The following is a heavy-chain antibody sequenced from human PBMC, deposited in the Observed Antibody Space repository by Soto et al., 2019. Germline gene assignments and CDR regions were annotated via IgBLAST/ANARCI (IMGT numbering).Heavy chain of an antibody. D-gene: IGHD3-10*01. CDR3: ARSLTMVRGDYYFDY. CDR2: IYHSGST. V-gene: IGHV4-4*02. CDR1: GGSISSSNW. Sequence: SETLSLTCAVSGGSISSSNWWSWVRQPPGKGLEWIGEIYHSGSTYYNPSLKSRVTISVDTSKNQFSLKLSSVTAADTAVHYCARSLTMVRGDYYFDYWGQGTLVTVSS. J-gene: IGHJ4*02.